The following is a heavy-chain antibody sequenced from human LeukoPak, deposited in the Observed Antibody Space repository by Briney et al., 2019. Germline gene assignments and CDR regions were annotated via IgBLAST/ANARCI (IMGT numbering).Heavy chain of an antibody. J-gene: IGHJ5*02. CDR1: GGSISSGSYY. CDR2: IYTSGST. V-gene: IGHV4-61*02. Sequence: PSQTLSLTCTVSGGSISSGSYYWSWIRQPAGKGLEWIGRIYTSGSTNYNPSLKSRVTISVDTSKNQFSLKLSSVTAADTAVYYCARESSDFWSGYSGNWFDPWGQGTLVTVSS. D-gene: IGHD3-3*01. CDR3: ARESSDFWSGYSGNWFDP.